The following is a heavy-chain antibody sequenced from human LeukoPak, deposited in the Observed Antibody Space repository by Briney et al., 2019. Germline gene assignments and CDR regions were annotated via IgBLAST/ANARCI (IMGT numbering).Heavy chain of an antibody. V-gene: IGHV5-51*01. Sequence: GESLKISCQGSGYSFTSYWIGWVRQMPGKGLEWMGIIYPGDSDTRYSPSFQGQVTISADKSISTAYLQWSSLKASDTAMYYCARSRTMYYYDSSGYYYVDVYFDYWGQGTLVTVSS. CDR2: IYPGDSDT. D-gene: IGHD3-22*01. CDR3: ARSRTMYYYDSSGYYYVDVYFDY. CDR1: GYSFTSYW. J-gene: IGHJ4*02.